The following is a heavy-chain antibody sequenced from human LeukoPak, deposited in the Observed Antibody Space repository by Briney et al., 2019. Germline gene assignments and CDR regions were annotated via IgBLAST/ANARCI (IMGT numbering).Heavy chain of an antibody. CDR3: ARDLLNEGNHLDY. CDR2: IYYSGST. Sequence: SQTLSLTCTVSGGSISSGDYYWSWIRQPPGKGLEWIGYIYYSGSTYYNPSLKSRLTISVDTSKNQFSLKLSSVTAADTAVYYCARDLLNEGNHLDYWGQGTLVTVSS. V-gene: IGHV4-30-4*01. J-gene: IGHJ4*02. CDR1: GGSISSGDYY. D-gene: IGHD4-23*01.